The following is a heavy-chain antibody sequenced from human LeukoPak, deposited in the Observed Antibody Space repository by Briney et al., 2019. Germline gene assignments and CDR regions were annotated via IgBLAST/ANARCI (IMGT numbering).Heavy chain of an antibody. CDR3: ARAGYTYTTLYY. D-gene: IGHD5-18*01. J-gene: IGHJ4*02. CDR2: IKQDGSEK. CDR1: GSTFSHYW. Sequence: PGGSLRLSCAASGSTFSHYWMTWIRQAPGKGLEWVANIKQDGSEKYYVDSVKGRFTISRDNAKNSLYLQMNSLRVDDTALYYCARAGYTYTTLYYWGQGTLVTVSS. V-gene: IGHV3-7*01.